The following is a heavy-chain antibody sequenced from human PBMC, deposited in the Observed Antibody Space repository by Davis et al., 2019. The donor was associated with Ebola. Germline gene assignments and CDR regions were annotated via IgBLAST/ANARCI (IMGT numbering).Heavy chain of an antibody. Sequence: AASVKVSCKASGYTFIDFDMHWVRQAPGQRLEWMGWINAGNGNIRYSQNFQGRITITRDTSASTAYMELSSLRSEGTAVYYCARDTGIRYVSLGYWGQGTLVTVSS. CDR2: INAGNGNI. V-gene: IGHV1-3*01. D-gene: IGHD3-9*01. CDR1: GYTFIDFD. J-gene: IGHJ4*02. CDR3: ARDTGIRYVSLGY.